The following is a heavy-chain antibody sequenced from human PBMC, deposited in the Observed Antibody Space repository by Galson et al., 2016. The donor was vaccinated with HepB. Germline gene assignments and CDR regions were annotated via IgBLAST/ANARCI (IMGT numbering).Heavy chain of an antibody. CDR3: AKDTGRGFYGSGAFDI. J-gene: IGHJ3*02. Sequence: SLRLSCAASGFIFDDYATHWVRQAPGKGLEWVSGISWNSGNIGYADSVKGRFTISRDNAKKSVYLQMNSLRAEDTALYYCAKDTGRGFYGSGAFDIWGQGTMVTVYS. V-gene: IGHV3-9*01. D-gene: IGHD3-10*01. CDR2: ISWNSGNI. CDR1: GFIFDDYA.